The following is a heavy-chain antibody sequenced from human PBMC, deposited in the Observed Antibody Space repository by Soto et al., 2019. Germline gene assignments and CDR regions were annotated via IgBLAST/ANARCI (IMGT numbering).Heavy chain of an antibody. CDR1: GFTFSSYW. J-gene: IGHJ4*02. CDR3: ARKAVAGTIFDY. V-gene: IGHV3-7*01. D-gene: IGHD6-19*01. Sequence: PGGSLRLSSAASGFTFSSYWMTWVRQAPGKGLECVANINQDGSEKYYADSVKGRFTISRDNAKSSLCLQMHSLRVEDTAVYYCARKAVAGTIFDYWGQGTVVTVSS. CDR2: INQDGSEK.